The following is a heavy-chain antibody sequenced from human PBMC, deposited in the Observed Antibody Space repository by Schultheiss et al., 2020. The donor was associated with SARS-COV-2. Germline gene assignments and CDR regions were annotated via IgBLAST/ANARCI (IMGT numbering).Heavy chain of an antibody. CDR2: IYTSGST. J-gene: IGHJ6*02. V-gene: IGHV4-4*07. Sequence: SETLSLTCTVSGGSISSYYWSWIRQPAGKGLEWIGRIYTSGSTNYNPSLKSRVTMSVDTSKNQFSLKLSSVTAADTAVYYCARGGSSAPPLDYYYYYGMDVWGQGTTVTVAS. CDR1: GGSISSYY. D-gene: IGHD6-6*01. CDR3: ARGGSSAPPLDYYYYYGMDV.